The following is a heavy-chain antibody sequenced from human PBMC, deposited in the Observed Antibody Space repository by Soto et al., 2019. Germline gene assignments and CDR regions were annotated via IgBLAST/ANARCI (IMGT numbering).Heavy chain of an antibody. CDR2: IYYSGST. D-gene: IGHD4-17*01. CDR1: GGSISSYY. CDR3: AREGGAQPHFDY. Sequence: PSETLSLTCTVSGGSISSYYWSWIRQPPGKGLEWIGYIYYSGSTNYNPSLKSRVTISVDTSKNQFSLKLSSVTAADTAVYYCAREGGAQPHFDYWGQGTLVTVSS. J-gene: IGHJ4*02. V-gene: IGHV4-59*01.